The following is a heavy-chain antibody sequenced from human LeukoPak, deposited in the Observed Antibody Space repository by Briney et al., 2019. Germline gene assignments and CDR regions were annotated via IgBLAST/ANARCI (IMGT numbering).Heavy chain of an antibody. V-gene: IGHV3-30*04. CDR2: ISYDGSNK. CDR3: AKDDRSSSWYYYGMDV. D-gene: IGHD6-13*01. Sequence: PGGSLRLSCAASGFTFSSYAMHWVRQAPGKGLEWVAVISYDGSNKYYADSVKGRFTISRDNSKNTLYLQMNSLRAEDTAVYYCAKDDRSSSWYYYGMDVWGQGTTVTVSS. CDR1: GFTFSSYA. J-gene: IGHJ6*02.